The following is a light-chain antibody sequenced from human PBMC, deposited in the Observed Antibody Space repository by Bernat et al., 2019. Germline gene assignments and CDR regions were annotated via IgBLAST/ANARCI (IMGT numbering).Light chain of an antibody. Sequence: DIQMTQSPSSVSASIGDRVTITCRASQGIAKWLAWYHVKPGKAPKLLIYSASTLQNGVRSRFSCSGSWTDFPLTIGSLQSEDFATYYCQRTYSYPLTFGGGTSVEIK. J-gene: IGKJ4*01. V-gene: IGKV1-12*01. CDR1: QGIAKW. CDR3: QRTYSYPLT. CDR2: SAS.